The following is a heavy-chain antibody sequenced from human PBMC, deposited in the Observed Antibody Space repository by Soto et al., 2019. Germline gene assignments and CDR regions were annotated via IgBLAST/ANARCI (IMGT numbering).Heavy chain of an antibody. D-gene: IGHD2-2*01. Sequence: GGSLKLSCAASGFTFSSSWMHWVRQAPGKGLVWVSHINSDGTDTNYADSVKGRFTISRDNAKNTVYLQMNSLRAEDTAVYYCARDCSYALSYWGQGSLVTVS. V-gene: IGHV3-74*01. CDR3: ARDCSYALSY. J-gene: IGHJ4*02. CDR1: GFTFSSSW. CDR2: INSDGTDT.